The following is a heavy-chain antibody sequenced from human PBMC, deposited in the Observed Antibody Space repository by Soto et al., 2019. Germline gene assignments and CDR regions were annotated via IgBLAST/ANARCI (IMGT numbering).Heavy chain of an antibody. CDR1: GGSISSSSYY. Sequence: SETLSLTCTVSGGSISSSSYYWGWIRQPAGKGLEWIGSIYTSGSTNYNPSLKSRVTMSVDTSKNQFSLKLSSVTAADTAVYYCARGALRDEFDYWGQGTLVTVSS. CDR2: IYTSGST. V-gene: IGHV4-39*07. D-gene: IGHD4-17*01. J-gene: IGHJ4*02. CDR3: ARGALRDEFDY.